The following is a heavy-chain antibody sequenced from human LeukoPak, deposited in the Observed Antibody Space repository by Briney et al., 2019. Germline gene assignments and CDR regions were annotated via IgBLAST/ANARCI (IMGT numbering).Heavy chain of an antibody. V-gene: IGHV4-4*07. CDR2: IYNSESI. Sequence: WETLSLTCTVSGGSISGYYLSWIRQPAGKGLECVGRIYNSESINYNPSLKSRVTMSIDTSKNKFSLKLNSVTAADIAVYYCARDRSSSYTRDWFDPWGQGALVTVSS. CDR1: GGSISGYY. J-gene: IGHJ5*02. D-gene: IGHD6-13*01. CDR3: ARDRSSSYTRDWFDP.